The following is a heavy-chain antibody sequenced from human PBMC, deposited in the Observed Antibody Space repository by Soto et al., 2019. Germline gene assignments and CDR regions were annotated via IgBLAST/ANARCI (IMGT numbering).Heavy chain of an antibody. J-gene: IGHJ6*02. V-gene: IGHV3-48*03. CDR2: ITSSGSTR. Sequence: PGGSLRLSCAASGFTFSSYEMNWVRQAPGKGLECVSYITSSGSTRNYADSVKGRFTISRDNAKNSLYLQMNSLRAEDTAVYYCARVLERGGYGMDVWGQRTTVTVSS. CDR3: ARVLERGGYGMDV. D-gene: IGHD3-3*01. CDR1: GFTFSSYE.